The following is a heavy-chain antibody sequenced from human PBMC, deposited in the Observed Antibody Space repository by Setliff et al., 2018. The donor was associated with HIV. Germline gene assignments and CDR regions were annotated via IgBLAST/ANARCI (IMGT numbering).Heavy chain of an antibody. D-gene: IGHD6-19*01. J-gene: IGHJ5*02. Sequence: HPGGSLRLSCAASGFAFGSFAMSWIRQAPGRALAWVSSITDDGLSTFYAGSVRGRFTVSRDNSRNTLSLQMNGLRGEDTAFYYCVLGGLSSGWGVSWGQGTLVTVSS. CDR1: GFAFGSFA. V-gene: IGHV3-23*01. CDR3: VLGGLSSGWGVS. CDR2: ITDDGLST.